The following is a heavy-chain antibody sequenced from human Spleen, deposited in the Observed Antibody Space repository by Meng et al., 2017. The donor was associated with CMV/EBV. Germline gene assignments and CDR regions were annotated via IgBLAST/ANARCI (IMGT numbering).Heavy chain of an antibody. D-gene: IGHD2-2*01. J-gene: IGHJ4*02. CDR3: ARVLVVVPAARPAPFDY. Sequence: ASVKVSCKASGYNFTGYYMHWVRQAPGQGLEWMGWINPNSGGTNYAQKFQGRVTMTGDTSITTAYMELSRLRSDDTAVYYCARVLVVVPAARPAPFDYWGQGTLVTVSS. V-gene: IGHV1-2*02. CDR1: GYNFTGYY. CDR2: INPNSGGT.